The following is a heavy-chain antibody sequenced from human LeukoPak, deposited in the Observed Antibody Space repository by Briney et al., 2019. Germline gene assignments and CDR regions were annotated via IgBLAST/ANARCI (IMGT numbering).Heavy chain of an antibody. V-gene: IGHV3-23*01. Sequence: GGSLRLSCAASGFTFSSYAMSWVRQAPGKGLEWVSAISGSGGSTYYADSVKGRFTISRDNPKNTLYLQMNSLRAEDTAVYYCAKGLKVVPAATFDYWGQGTLVTVSS. D-gene: IGHD2-2*01. CDR3: AKGLKVVPAATFDY. CDR2: ISGSGGST. CDR1: GFTFSSYA. J-gene: IGHJ4*02.